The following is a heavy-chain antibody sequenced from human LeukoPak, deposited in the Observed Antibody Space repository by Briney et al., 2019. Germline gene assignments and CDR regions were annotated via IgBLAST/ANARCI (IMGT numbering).Heavy chain of an antibody. Sequence: WASVKVSCKASGYTFTGYYMHWVRQAPEQGLEWMGWINPNSGGTNYAQKFQGRVTMTRDTSISTAYMELSRLRSDDTAVYYCARDLAGYYDSSGLDYWGQGTLVTVSS. CDR3: ARDLAGYYDSSGLDY. V-gene: IGHV1-2*02. CDR2: INPNSGGT. CDR1: GYTFTGYY. J-gene: IGHJ4*02. D-gene: IGHD3-22*01.